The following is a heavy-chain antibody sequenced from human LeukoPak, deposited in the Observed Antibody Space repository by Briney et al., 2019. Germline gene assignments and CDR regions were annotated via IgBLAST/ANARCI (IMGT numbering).Heavy chain of an antibody. D-gene: IGHD3-3*01. J-gene: IGHJ5*02. V-gene: IGHV4-34*01. CDR3: ARATVYYDFWSGYSSWFDP. Sequence: SETLSLTCAVYGGSFSGYYWSWIRQPPGKGLEWIGEINHSGSTNYNPSLKSRVTISVGTSKNQFSLKLSSVTAADTAVYYCARATVYYDFWSGYSSWFDPWGQGTLVTVSS. CDR2: INHSGST. CDR1: GGSFSGYY.